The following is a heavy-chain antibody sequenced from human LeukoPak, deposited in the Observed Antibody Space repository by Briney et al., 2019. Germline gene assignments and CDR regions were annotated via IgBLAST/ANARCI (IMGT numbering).Heavy chain of an antibody. V-gene: IGHV3-30*03. CDR3: ARGYSSGWSASYYYGMDV. CDR2: ISYDGSNK. CDR1: GFIFSSYW. Sequence: GGSLRLSCAASGFIFSSYWMSWVRQAPGKGLEWVAVISYDGSNKYYADSVKGRFTISRDNSKNTLYLQMNSLRAEDTAVYYCARGYSSGWSASYYYGMDVWGQGTTVTVSS. D-gene: IGHD6-19*01. J-gene: IGHJ6*02.